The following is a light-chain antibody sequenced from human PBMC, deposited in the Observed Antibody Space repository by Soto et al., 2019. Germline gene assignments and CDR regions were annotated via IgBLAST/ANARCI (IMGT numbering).Light chain of an antibody. CDR2: GAS. V-gene: IGKV3-15*01. CDR3: QQYDTWPPLT. J-gene: IGKJ4*01. Sequence: EIVMTQSPATLSVSPGERATLSCRASQTVGTKLAWYQQKPGQAPRLLIYGASTRATGFPARFSGSGSGTEFTLTISSLQSEDVAAYYCQQYDTWPPLTFGGGTKVEIK. CDR1: QTVGTK.